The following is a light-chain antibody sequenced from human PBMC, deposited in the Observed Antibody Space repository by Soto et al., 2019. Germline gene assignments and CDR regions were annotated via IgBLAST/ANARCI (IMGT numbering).Light chain of an antibody. Sequence: QYVLTQPPSVSGAPGQRVTISCTGSSPNIGAGYDVHWYQQLPGTAPKLLIYGNSNRPSGVPDRFSGSKSGTSASLAITGLQAEDEADYYCQSYDSSLSVVVFGGGTQLTVL. CDR3: QSYDSSLSVVV. J-gene: IGLJ2*01. V-gene: IGLV1-40*01. CDR2: GNS. CDR1: SPNIGAGYD.